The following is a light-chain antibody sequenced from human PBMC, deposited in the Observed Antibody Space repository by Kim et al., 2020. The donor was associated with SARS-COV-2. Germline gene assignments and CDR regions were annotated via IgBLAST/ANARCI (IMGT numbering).Light chain of an antibody. Sequence: VSVAPGKTARITCGGNNIGSKSVHWYQKKPGQATVLVIYYDSDRPSGIPERFSGSNSGNTATLTISRVEDGDEADYYCQVWDSGVVFGGGTQLTVL. J-gene: IGLJ2*01. CDR1: NIGSKS. CDR2: YDS. V-gene: IGLV3-21*04. CDR3: QVWDSGVV.